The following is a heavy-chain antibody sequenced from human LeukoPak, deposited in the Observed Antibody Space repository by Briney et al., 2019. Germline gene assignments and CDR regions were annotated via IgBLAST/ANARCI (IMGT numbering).Heavy chain of an antibody. J-gene: IGHJ2*01. D-gene: IGHD4-23*01. Sequence: PSETLSLTCTVSGGSISSSSYYWGWIRQPPGKGLEWIGSIYYSGSTYYNPSLKSRVTISVDTSKNQFSLKLSSVTAADTAVYYCARKSGGNGVWYFDLWGRGTLVTVSS. V-gene: IGHV4-39*01. CDR2: IYYSGST. CDR3: ARKSGGNGVWYFDL. CDR1: GGSISSSSYY.